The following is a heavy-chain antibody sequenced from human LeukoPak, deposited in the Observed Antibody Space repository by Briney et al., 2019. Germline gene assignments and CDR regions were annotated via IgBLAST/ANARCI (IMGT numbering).Heavy chain of an antibody. CDR3: AHFAYNSGWNSFDS. CDR2: IYGDNEK. Sequence: SGPTLVNPTQTLTLTCSFSGFSLTTNRDGVGWIRQPPGKGLEWLALIYGDNEKRYSSSLKTRFTITKDGSKNQVVFTMTNMDPVDTATYFCAHFAYNSGWNSFDSWGQGTLVTVSS. J-gene: IGHJ5*01. V-gene: IGHV2-5*02. D-gene: IGHD3-22*01. CDR1: GFSLTTNRDG.